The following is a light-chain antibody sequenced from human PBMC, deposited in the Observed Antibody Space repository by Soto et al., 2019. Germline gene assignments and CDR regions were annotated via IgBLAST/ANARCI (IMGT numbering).Light chain of an antibody. V-gene: IGKV3-20*01. CDR2: TVS. CDR1: QTISSNF. CDR3: QQYSFMWT. J-gene: IGKJ1*01. Sequence: EIVLTQSPGTLSLSPGDTATLSCRASQTISSNFLAWYQQKPGQAPRLLMYTVSTRATGVPDRFSGSGSGTDFTLTISRLEPEDFAVYYCQQYSFMWTFGQGTKVDIK.